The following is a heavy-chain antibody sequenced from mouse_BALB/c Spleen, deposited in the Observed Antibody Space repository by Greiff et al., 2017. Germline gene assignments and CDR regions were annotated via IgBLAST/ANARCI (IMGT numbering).Heavy chain of an antibody. CDR3: AIGYGSWFAY. CDR2: IRNKANGYTT. CDR1: GFTFTDYY. V-gene: IGHV7-3*02. J-gene: IGHJ3*01. Sequence: EVQRVEPGGGLVQPGGSLRLSCATSGFTFTDYYMSWVRQPPGKALEWLGFIRNKANGYTTEYSASVKGRFTISRDNSQSILYLQMNTLRAEDSATYYCAIGYGSWFAYWGQGTLVTVSA. D-gene: IGHD2-10*02.